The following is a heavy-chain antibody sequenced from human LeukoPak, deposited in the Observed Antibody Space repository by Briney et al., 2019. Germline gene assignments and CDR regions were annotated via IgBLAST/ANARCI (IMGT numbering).Heavy chain of an antibody. J-gene: IGHJ6*03. V-gene: IGHV4-59*11. CDR2: IYYSGST. CDR1: GGSISRHY. CDR3: ARVASPQYCSSTSCYRYYYYYYMDV. D-gene: IGHD2-2*02. Sequence: SETLSLTCTVSGGSISRHYWSWIRQPPGKGLEWIGYIYYSGSTNYNPSLKSRVTISVDTSKNQFSLKLSSVTAADTAVYYCARVASPQYCSSTSCYRYYYYYYMDVWGKGTTVTVSS.